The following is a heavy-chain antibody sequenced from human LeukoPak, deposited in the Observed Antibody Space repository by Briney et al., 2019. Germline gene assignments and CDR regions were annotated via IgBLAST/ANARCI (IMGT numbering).Heavy chain of an antibody. CDR3: ARSRPYCGGEVCSPSDY. CDR2: ISYDGSNK. J-gene: IGHJ4*02. V-gene: IGHV3-30*04. D-gene: IGHD2-21*01. Sequence: GGSLRLSCTASGFTFSSYAMHWVRQAPGKGLEWVAVISYDGSNKYYADSVKGRFTISRDNSKNTLYLQMNSLRAEDTAVYYCARSRPYCGGEVCSPSDYWGQGTLVTVSS. CDR1: GFTFSSYA.